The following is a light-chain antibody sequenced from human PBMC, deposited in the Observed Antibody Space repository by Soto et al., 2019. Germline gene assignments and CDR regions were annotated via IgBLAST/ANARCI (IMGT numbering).Light chain of an antibody. Sequence: DIVMTQSPLSLPVTPGEPASISCRSSQSLLHSDGNNYLEWYLQKPGQSPHLLIYLGSRRSSGVPDRFGGSGSGTHFTLKISRVEADDVGVYYCVQTLQTPKWTFGQGTRVEL. CDR1: QSLLHSDGNNY. CDR2: LGS. CDR3: VQTLQTPKWT. J-gene: IGKJ1*01. V-gene: IGKV2-28*01.